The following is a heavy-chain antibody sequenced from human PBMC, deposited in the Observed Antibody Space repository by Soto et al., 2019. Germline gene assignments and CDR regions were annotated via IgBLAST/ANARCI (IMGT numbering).Heavy chain of an antibody. CDR1: GGSISSGGYY. V-gene: IGHV4-31*03. CDR3: ARLAYGSGSYYPE. J-gene: IGHJ4*02. D-gene: IGHD3-10*01. CDR2: IYYSGST. Sequence: QVQLQESGPGLVKPSQTLSLTCTVSGGSISSGGYYWSWIRQHPGKGLEWIGYIYYSGSTYYNPSLKSRVTISVATSKNQFSLKLSSVTAADTAVYYCARLAYGSGSYYPEWGQGTLVTVSS.